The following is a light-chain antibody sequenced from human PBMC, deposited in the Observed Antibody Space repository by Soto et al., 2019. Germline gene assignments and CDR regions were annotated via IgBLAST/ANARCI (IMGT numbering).Light chain of an antibody. CDR1: QGISSY. CDR2: AAS. CDR3: QQYYSYPRT. Sequence: QMTQSPSTLPASVGARVTITCRASQGISSYLAWYQQKPGKAPKLLIYAASTLQSGVPSRFSGSGSGTDFTLTISCLQSEEFATYYCQQYYSYPRTVGQGTKVDIK. J-gene: IGKJ1*01. V-gene: IGKV1-8*01.